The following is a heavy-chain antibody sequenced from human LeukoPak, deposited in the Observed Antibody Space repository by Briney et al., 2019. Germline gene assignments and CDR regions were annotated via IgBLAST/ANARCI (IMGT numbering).Heavy chain of an antibody. V-gene: IGHV3-21*01. CDR2: ISSSSSYI. CDR1: GFTFSSYS. CDR3: ARGAEGYQHYYYYGMDV. J-gene: IGHJ6*02. D-gene: IGHD6-13*01. Sequence: GGSLRLSCAASGFTFSSYSMNWVRQAPGKGLEWVSSISSSSSYIYYADSVKGRFTISRDNAKNSLYLQMNSLRAEDTAVYYCARGAEGYQHYYYYGMDVWGQGTTVTVSS.